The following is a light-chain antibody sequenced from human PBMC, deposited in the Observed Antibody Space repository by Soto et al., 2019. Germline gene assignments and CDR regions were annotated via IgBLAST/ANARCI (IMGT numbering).Light chain of an antibody. CDR1: QSVSSNY. J-gene: IGKJ1*01. CDR3: HQYGSSPRT. CDR2: GAS. Sequence: EIVLTQSPGTLSLSPGERATLSCRASQSVSSNYLAWYQQKPGQAPRLLIYGASSRAAGIPDRFSGSGSGTDFILTISRLEPEDFAVYYCHQYGSSPRTFGQGTKVDI. V-gene: IGKV3-20*01.